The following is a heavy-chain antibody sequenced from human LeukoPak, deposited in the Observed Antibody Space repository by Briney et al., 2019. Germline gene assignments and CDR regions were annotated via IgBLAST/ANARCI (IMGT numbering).Heavy chain of an antibody. J-gene: IGHJ5*02. CDR3: ARAVGSSESNWFDP. D-gene: IGHD1-26*01. CDR1: GGSITSGNSY. V-gene: IGHV4-61*02. Sequence: PSETLSLTCTVSGGSITSGNSYWSWIRQSAGKGLECIGRIYSTGSTNYNPSLKSRVTISVDRSKNQFSLMLKSVTAADTAVYYCARAVGSSESNWFDPWGQGTQASVSS. CDR2: IYSTGST.